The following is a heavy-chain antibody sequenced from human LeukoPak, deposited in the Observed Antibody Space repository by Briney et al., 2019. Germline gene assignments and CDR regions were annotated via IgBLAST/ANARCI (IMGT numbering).Heavy chain of an antibody. Sequence: ASVKVSCKASGYTFTSYYMRWVRQAPGQGLEWMGIINPSGGSTSYAQKFQGRVTMTRDMSTSTVYMELSSLRSEDTAVYYCARDGSKFDMDLWGKGTSVIVSS. CDR3: ARDGSKFDMDL. J-gene: IGHJ6*03. V-gene: IGHV1-46*01. CDR1: GYTFTSYY. CDR2: INPSGGST. D-gene: IGHD2-2*03.